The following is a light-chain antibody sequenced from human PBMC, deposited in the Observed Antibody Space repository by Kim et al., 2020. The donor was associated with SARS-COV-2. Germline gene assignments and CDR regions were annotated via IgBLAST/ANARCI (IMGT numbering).Light chain of an antibody. CDR2: AAS. CDR1: QNISSY. CDR3: QQSYSTPRT. Sequence: ASGGDRVSITCRASQNISSYLNWYQQKPGKAPKVLIDAASSLQSGVPSRFSGSGSGTDFTPTISSLQPEDFATYYCQQSYSTPRTFGQGTKVDIK. J-gene: IGKJ1*01. V-gene: IGKV1-39*01.